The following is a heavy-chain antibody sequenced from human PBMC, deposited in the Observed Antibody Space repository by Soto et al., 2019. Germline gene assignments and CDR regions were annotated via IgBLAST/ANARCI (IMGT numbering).Heavy chain of an antibody. CDR1: GGSISSSAFY. J-gene: IGHJ4*02. D-gene: IGHD1-7*01. Sequence: SETLSLTCTVSGGSISSSAFYWGWIRQPPGKGLEWIGSIYYSGSTYYNPSLKSRVTISVDTSKNQFPLQLSSVPAADTAVYYCARQGEMELVYYFDYWGQGTLVTVSS. V-gene: IGHV4-39*01. CDR3: ARQGEMELVYYFDY. CDR2: IYYSGST.